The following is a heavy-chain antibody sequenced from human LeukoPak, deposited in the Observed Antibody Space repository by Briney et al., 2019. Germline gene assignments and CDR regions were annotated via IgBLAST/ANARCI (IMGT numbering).Heavy chain of an antibody. J-gene: IGHJ4*02. CDR3: ARGSSLWFGDR. V-gene: IGHV3-7*03. D-gene: IGHD3-10*01. CDR2: IKQDGSEK. CDR1: GFTFSSYW. Sequence: GGSLRLSCAASGFTFSSYWMHWVRQAPGKGLEWVANIKQDGSEKYYVDSVKGRFTISRDNAKNLLYLQTNSLRAEDTAMYFCARGSSLWFGDRWGQGTLVTVSS.